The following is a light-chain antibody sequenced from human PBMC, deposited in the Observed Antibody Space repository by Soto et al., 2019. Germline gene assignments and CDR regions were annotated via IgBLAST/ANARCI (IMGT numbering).Light chain of an antibody. CDR3: QQYGSSPPVT. Sequence: EIVLTQSPGTLSLSPGEIATLSCRASQSVSSSSLAWYQQKPGQAPRLLIYGASSRATGIPDRFSGSVSGTDFTLTISRLEPEDFAVYYCQQYGSSPPVTFGPGTKVDIK. V-gene: IGKV3-20*01. CDR1: QSVSSSS. J-gene: IGKJ3*01. CDR2: GAS.